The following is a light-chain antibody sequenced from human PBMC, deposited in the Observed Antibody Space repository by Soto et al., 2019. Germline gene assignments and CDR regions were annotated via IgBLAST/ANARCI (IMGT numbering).Light chain of an antibody. CDR2: QDS. V-gene: IGLV3-1*01. J-gene: IGLJ1*01. CDR1: KLGDKY. CDR3: QAWDSSTYV. Sequence: YELTQPPSVSVSPGQTASITCSGDKLGDKYACWYQQKPGQSPVLVIYQDSKRPSGIPERFSGSNSGNTATLTISGTQAMDEADYYCQAWDSSTYVFGTGTKLTVL.